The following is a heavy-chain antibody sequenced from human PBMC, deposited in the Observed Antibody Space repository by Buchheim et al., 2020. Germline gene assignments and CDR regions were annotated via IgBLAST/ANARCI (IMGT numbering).Heavy chain of an antibody. J-gene: IGHJ6*02. Sequence: QVQLQESGPGLVKTSQTLSLTCTVSGGSISSGGYYWSWISQHPGKGLEWIGYIYYSGSTYYNQSLKSRVTISVDTSKNQFSLKLSSVTAADTAVYYCARGQTNMFRGVIPRYYYYGMDVWGQGTT. CDR1: GGSISSGGYY. V-gene: IGHV4-31*03. CDR3: ARGQTNMFRGVIPRYYYYGMDV. D-gene: IGHD3-10*01. CDR2: IYYSGST.